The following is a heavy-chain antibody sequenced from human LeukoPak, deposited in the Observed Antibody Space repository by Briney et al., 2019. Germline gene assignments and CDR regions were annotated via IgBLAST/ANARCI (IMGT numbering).Heavy chain of an antibody. CDR3: AKDSKIVGATFRSYHYMDV. Sequence: GGSLRLSCAASGFTFSDYWMTWVRQAPGKGLEWVANINQPGRAEYYADSVKGRFTISKDNTRNSLYLQMNSLRVEDTAVYYCAKDSKIVGATFRSYHYMDVWGKGTAVTVSS. V-gene: IGHV3-7*03. CDR1: GFTFSDYW. CDR2: INQPGRAE. D-gene: IGHD1-26*01. J-gene: IGHJ6*03.